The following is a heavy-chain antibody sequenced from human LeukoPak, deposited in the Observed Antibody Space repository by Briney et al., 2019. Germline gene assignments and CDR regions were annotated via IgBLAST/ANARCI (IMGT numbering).Heavy chain of an antibody. J-gene: IGHJ6*03. CDR1: GGPISSGSYY. CDR3: ARFEAYPLYYYYYMDV. CDR2: IYTSGST. Sequence: SQTLSLTCTVSGGPISSGSYYWSWIRQPAGKGLEWIGRIYTSGSTNYNPSLKSRVTISVDTSKNQFSLKLSSVTAADTAVYYCARFEAYPLYYYYYMDVWGKGTTVTVSS. V-gene: IGHV4-61*02.